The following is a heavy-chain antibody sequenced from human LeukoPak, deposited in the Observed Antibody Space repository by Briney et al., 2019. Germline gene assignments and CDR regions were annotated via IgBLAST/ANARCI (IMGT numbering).Heavy chain of an antibody. CDR3: ARLIVATSTLFDY. Sequence: SETLSLTCTVSGGSFSSYYWSWIRQPPGKGLEWIGYIYYSGSTNYNPSLKSRVTISVDTSKNQFSLKLSSVTAADTAVYYCARLIVATSTLFDYWGQGTLVTVSS. CDR2: IYYSGST. CDR1: GGSFSSYY. J-gene: IGHJ4*02. D-gene: IGHD5-12*01. V-gene: IGHV4-59*01.